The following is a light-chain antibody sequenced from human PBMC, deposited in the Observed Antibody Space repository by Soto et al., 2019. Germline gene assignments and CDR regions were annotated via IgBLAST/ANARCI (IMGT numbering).Light chain of an antibody. CDR2: DAS. V-gene: IGKV1-33*01. J-gene: IGKJ5*01. Sequence: DIQMTQSPSSLSASVGDRVTITCQASQDISNXXXWYXQKPGKAPKLLIYDASNLETGVPSRFSGSGSGTDFTFTISSLQPEDIATYYCQQYDNLPITFGQGTRLEIK. CDR3: QQYDNLPIT. CDR1: QDISNX.